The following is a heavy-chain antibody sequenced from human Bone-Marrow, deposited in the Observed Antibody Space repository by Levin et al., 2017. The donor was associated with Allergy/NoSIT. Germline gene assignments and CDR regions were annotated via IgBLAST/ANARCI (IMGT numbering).Heavy chain of an antibody. CDR3: AKFDGYTYDEYYFDY. CDR2: ITGSGGNT. V-gene: IGHV3-23*01. CDR1: GFTFSDYA. J-gene: IGHJ4*02. D-gene: IGHD5-18*01. Sequence: GESLKISCAASGFTFSDYAMSWVRQGPGKGLEWVSGITGSGGNTYCADSVKGRFTISRDNSKNTLYLQMNSLRAEDTAVYYCAKFDGYTYDEYYFDYWGQGTLVTVSS.